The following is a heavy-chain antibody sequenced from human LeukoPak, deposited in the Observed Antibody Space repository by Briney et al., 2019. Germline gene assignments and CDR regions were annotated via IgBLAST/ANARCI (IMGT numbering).Heavy chain of an antibody. CDR2: IYHSGST. Sequence: SETLSLTCTVSGYSISSGYYWGWIRQPPGKGLEWIGSIYHSGSTYYNPSLKSRVTISLDTSKNQFSLRMSSVTAADTAVYYCARGPLYYYYYMDVWGKGTTVTVSS. CDR3: ARGPLYYYYYMDV. V-gene: IGHV4-38-2*02. J-gene: IGHJ6*03. CDR1: GYSISSGYY.